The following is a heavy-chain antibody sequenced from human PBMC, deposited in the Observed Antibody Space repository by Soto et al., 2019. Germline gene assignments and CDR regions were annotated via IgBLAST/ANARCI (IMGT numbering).Heavy chain of an antibody. CDR2: INHSGST. CDR1: GGSFSGYY. Sequence: SETLSLTCAVFGGSFSGYYWSWIRQPPGKGPEWIGEINHSGSTNYNPSLKSRVTISVDTSKNQFSLKLSSVTAADTAVYYCARRSGDRSRSYGLDVWGQGTTVTVSS. D-gene: IGHD3-10*01. J-gene: IGHJ6*02. V-gene: IGHV4-34*01. CDR3: ARRSGDRSRSYGLDV.